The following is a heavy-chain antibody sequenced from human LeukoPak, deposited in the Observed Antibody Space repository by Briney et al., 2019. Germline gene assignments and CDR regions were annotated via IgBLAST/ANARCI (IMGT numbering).Heavy chain of an antibody. V-gene: IGHV4-4*07. CDR2: IYTSVST. CDR1: GGSISSYY. Sequence: SETLSLTCTVSGGSISSYYWSWIRQPAGKGLEWIGRIYTSVSTNYNPSLKSRVTMSVDTSKNQFSLKLSSVTAADTAVYYCARVHGRVVAARGYYYYMDVWGKGTTVTVSS. J-gene: IGHJ6*03. D-gene: IGHD2-15*01. CDR3: ARVHGRVVAARGYYYYMDV.